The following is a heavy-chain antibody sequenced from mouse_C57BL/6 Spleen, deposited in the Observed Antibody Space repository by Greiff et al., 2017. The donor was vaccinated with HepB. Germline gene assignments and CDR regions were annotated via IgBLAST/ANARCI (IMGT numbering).Heavy chain of an antibody. D-gene: IGHD2-2*01. CDR3: TTAMVTTDYFDY. V-gene: IGHV14-1*01. CDR1: GFNIKDYY. Sequence: VQLQQSGAELVRPGASVKLSCTASGFNIKDYYMHWVKQRPEQGLEWIGRIDPEDGDTEYAPKFQGKATMTADTSSNTAYLQRSSLTSEDTAVYYCTTAMVTTDYFDYWGQGTTLTVSS. J-gene: IGHJ2*01. CDR2: IDPEDGDT.